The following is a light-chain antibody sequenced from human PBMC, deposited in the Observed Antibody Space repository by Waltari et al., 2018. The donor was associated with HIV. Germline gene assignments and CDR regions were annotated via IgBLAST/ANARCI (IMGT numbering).Light chain of an antibody. CDR1: SSNIGNTY. CDR2: DNH. CDR3: GTWDSSLSAGV. J-gene: IGLJ2*01. Sequence: QSVLTQPPSVSAAPGQKITISCPGSSSNIGNTYVSWYQQLPGTAPKLLIYDNHKGPSGIPDRVSGSKSGTSATLGITGLQTGDEADYYCGTWDSSLSAGVFGGGTKVTVL. V-gene: IGLV1-51*01.